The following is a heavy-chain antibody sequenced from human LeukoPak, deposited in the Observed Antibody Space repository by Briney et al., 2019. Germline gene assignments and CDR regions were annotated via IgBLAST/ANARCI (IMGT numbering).Heavy chain of an antibody. V-gene: IGHV3-30*03. CDR1: GFTFSSFG. D-gene: IGHD6-13*01. Sequence: GRSLRLSCAASGFTFSSFGMHWVRQAPGKGVEWVAMISYDGSNKYYADSVKGRFTISRDNSKNTLYLQMNSLRDGDTTVYYCARVGSIAAAGTPDYWGQGTLVTVSS. J-gene: IGHJ4*02. CDR3: ARVGSIAAAGTPDY. CDR2: ISYDGSNK.